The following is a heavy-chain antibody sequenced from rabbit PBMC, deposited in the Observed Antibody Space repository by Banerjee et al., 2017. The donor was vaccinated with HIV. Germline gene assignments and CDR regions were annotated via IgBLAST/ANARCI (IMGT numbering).Heavy chain of an antibody. V-gene: IGHV1S7*01. Sequence: QLKESGGGLVQPGGSLKLSCKASGFDFSSYYMNWVRQAPGKGLEWIGYIDPVFGSTYSATWVNGRFTISSHNAQKTLYLQLNSLTAADTATYFCARGGYTYGYAGYAYATRLDLWGQGTLVTVS. D-gene: IGHD6-1*01. CDR1: GFDFSSYY. CDR3: ARGGYTYGYAGYAYATRLDL. CDR2: IDPVFGST. J-gene: IGHJ3*01.